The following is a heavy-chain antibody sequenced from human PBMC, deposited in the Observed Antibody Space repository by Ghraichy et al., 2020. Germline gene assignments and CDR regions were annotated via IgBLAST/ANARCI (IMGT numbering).Heavy chain of an antibody. Sequence: TLSLTCAVSGGSISSSNWWSWVRQPPGKGLEWIGEIYHSGSTNYNPSLKSRVTISVDKSKNQFSLKLSSVTAADTAVYYCARKFIAAAAPSGVGNWFDPWGQGTLVTVSS. J-gene: IGHJ5*02. CDR2: IYHSGST. CDR1: GGSISSSNW. CDR3: ARKFIAAAAPSGVGNWFDP. V-gene: IGHV4-4*02. D-gene: IGHD6-13*01.